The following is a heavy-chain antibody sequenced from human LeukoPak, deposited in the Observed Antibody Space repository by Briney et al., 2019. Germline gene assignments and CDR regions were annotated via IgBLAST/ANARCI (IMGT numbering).Heavy chain of an antibody. CDR3: ARTCRDGYNYEVDYFDY. V-gene: IGHV1-46*01. CDR1: GYTFTSYS. J-gene: IGHJ4*02. Sequence: GASVKVSCKASGYTFTSYSIHWVRQAPGQGLEWMGIINPSGGTTTYTQKFQGRVTMTTDTSTSTAYMELRSLRSDDTAVYYCARTCRDGYNYEVDYFDYWGQGTLVTVSS. CDR2: INPSGGTT. D-gene: IGHD5-24*01.